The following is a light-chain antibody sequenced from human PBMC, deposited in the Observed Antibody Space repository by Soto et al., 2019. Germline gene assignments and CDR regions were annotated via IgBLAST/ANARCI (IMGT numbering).Light chain of an antibody. CDR1: RSIRTY. V-gene: IGKV1-39*01. CDR2: TAS. Sequence: DIQVTQSPSSLSASVGDRVTITCRASRSIRTYLNWYQQRPGKPPKLLIQTASTLQGGVPSRFSGSGSGTDFNLTISSLQPEDFATYYCQHTYSSFNSFGQGTKLEIK. CDR3: QHTYSSFNS. J-gene: IGKJ2*03.